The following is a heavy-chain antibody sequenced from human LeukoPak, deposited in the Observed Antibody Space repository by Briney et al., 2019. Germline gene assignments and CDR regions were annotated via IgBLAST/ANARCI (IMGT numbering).Heavy chain of an antibody. Sequence: GGSLRLSCAASGFTFSTYAMSWVRQAPGKGLEWVSAISGSGGTTYYADYVKGRFTISRDNSKNTLYLQMNSLRAEDTAVYYCAKIAAVAASPYYYYGMDVWGQGTTVTVSS. V-gene: IGHV3-23*01. CDR2: ISGSGGTT. D-gene: IGHD6-19*01. J-gene: IGHJ6*02. CDR3: AKIAAVAASPYYYYGMDV. CDR1: GFTFSTYA.